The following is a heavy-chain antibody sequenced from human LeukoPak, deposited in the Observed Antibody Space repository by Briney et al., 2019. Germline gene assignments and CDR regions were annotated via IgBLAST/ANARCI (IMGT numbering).Heavy chain of an antibody. CDR2: ISGSGGST. J-gene: IGHJ4*02. Sequence: PGGSLRLSCADSGFTFSSYAMSSVRQAPGKGLEWVSAISGSGGSTYYADSVKGRFTISRDNSKNTLYLQMNSLRAEDTAVYYCAKDHITMIVVVLYYWGQGTLVTVSS. CDR3: AKDHITMIVVVLYY. D-gene: IGHD3-22*01. V-gene: IGHV3-23*01. CDR1: GFTFSSYA.